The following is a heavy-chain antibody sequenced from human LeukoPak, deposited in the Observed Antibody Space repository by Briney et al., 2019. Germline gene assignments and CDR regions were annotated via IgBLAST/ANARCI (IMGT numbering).Heavy chain of an antibody. Sequence: GGSLRLSCAASGFTVSSNYMSWVRQAPGKGLEWVSVVYSGGSTYYADSVKGRFTISRDNSKNTLYLQMNSLRAEDTAVYYCARVQSYYDSSGYTRTMDVWGKGTTVTVSS. CDR3: ARVQSYYDSSGYTRTMDV. V-gene: IGHV3-53*01. CDR2: VYSGGST. J-gene: IGHJ6*03. D-gene: IGHD3-22*01. CDR1: GFTVSSNY.